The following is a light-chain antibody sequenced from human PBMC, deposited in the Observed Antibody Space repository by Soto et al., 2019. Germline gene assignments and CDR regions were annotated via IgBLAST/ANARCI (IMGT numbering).Light chain of an antibody. J-gene: IGKJ1*01. V-gene: IGKV3-20*01. Sequence: EIVMTQSPATLSVSPGEIANLYFSASQSVISSYLAWYHQKPGQAPRLLIYGASSRATGIPDRFSGSGSGTDFTLTINRLEPEDFAVYYCQQYDSSPRTFGQGTKVDIK. CDR3: QQYDSSPRT. CDR2: GAS. CDR1: QSVISSY.